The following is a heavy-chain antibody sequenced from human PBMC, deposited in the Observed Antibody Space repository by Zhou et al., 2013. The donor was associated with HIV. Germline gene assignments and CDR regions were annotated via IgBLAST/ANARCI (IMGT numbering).Heavy chain of an antibody. CDR3: ARGGEVVPAAGDNWFDP. V-gene: IGHV1-2*02. D-gene: IGHD2-2*01. CDR2: INPNSGGT. CDR1: GYTFTGYY. J-gene: IGHJ5*02. Sequence: QVQLVQSGAEVKKPGASVKVSCKASGYTFTGYYMHWVRQAPGQGLEWMGWINPNSGGTNYAQKFQGRVTMTRDTSISTAYMELSRLRSDDTAVYYCARGGEVVPAAGDNWFDPWGQGTLVTVSS.